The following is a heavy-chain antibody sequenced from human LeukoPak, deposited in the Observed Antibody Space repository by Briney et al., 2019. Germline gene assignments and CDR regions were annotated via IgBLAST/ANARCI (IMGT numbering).Heavy chain of an antibody. J-gene: IGHJ4*02. CDR2: IIPAFGTA. V-gene: IGHV1-69*13. D-gene: IGHD5-12*01. CDR1: GLTFGTYT. CDR3: ARLRATMYLGY. Sequence: SVNVSCKASGLTFGTYTVTWVRQAPGQGLEWMGGIIPAFGTANYAQEFQGRVTITADESTTTAYMELSSLRSEDTAMYYCARLRATMYLGYWGQGTLVTVSS.